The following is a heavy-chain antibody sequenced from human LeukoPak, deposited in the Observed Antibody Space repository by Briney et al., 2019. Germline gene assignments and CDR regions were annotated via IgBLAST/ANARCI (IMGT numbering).Heavy chain of an antibody. D-gene: IGHD6-13*01. CDR3: ARVASDPWTIAAANHFDY. CDR2: INPSGGST. Sequence: ASVKVSCKTSGYTFTSYYMHWVRQAPGQGLGWMGIINPSGGSTSYAQKFQGRVTMTRDTSTSTVYMELSSLRSEDTAVYYCARVASDPWTIAAANHFDYWGQGTLVTVSS. V-gene: IGHV1-46*01. J-gene: IGHJ4*02. CDR1: GYTFTSYY.